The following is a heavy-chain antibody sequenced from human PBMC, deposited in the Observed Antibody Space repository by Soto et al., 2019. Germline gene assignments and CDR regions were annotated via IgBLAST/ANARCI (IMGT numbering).Heavy chain of an antibody. CDR2: VSAYNGDT. CDR1: GYTFPNHG. V-gene: IGHV1-18*01. J-gene: IGHJ4*02. Sequence: ASVKVSCKASGYTFPNHGISWVRQAPGQGLEWVGWVSAYNGDTKYAQKFQGRVTMTTDTPTTTAYMELRSLRSDDTAVYYCARDPSNSSGYYQFFDFWGQGTLVNVSS. D-gene: IGHD3-22*01. CDR3: ARDPSNSSGYYQFFDF.